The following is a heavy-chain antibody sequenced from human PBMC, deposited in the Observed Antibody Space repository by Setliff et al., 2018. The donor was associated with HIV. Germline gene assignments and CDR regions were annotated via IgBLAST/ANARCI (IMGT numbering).Heavy chain of an antibody. Sequence: ASVTVSCKASGYTFTDYYIHWVRQAPGQGLEWMGRVIPNGGATIYAQKFQGRITMTSDTSISTAYMELSRLRSDDTAVYYCAREGLQGSFEYYYYYMEVWGKGTTVTVSS. CDR1: GYTFTDYY. CDR2: VIPNGGAT. V-gene: IGHV1-2*06. J-gene: IGHJ6*03. CDR3: AREGLQGSFEYYYYYMEV. D-gene: IGHD2-15*01.